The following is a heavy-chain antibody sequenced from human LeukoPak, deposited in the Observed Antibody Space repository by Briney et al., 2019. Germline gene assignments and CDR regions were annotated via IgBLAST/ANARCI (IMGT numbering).Heavy chain of an antibody. J-gene: IGHJ3*02. CDR3: VLEGKYYDVLTGTDAFDI. Sequence: SVNVSCKASVGIFSSYAISWVRQAPGQGLEWMGGIIPIFGTANYAQKFQGRVTITADESTSTAYMELSSLISEDTAVYYCVLEGKYYDVLTGTDAFDIWGQGTMVTVSS. CDR2: IIPIFGTA. CDR1: VGIFSSYA. V-gene: IGHV1-69*01. D-gene: IGHD3-9*01.